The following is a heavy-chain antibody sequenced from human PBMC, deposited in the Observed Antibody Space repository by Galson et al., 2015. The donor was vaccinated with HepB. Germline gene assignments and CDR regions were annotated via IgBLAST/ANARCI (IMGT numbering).Heavy chain of an antibody. CDR3: ARDQEIRSYLDWLLWWFDP. CDR1: GYTFTSYA. Sequence: SVKVSCKASGYTFTSYAMNWVRQAPGQGLEWMGWINTNTGNPTYAQGFTGRFVFSLDTSVSTAYLQISSLKAEDTAVYYCARDQEIRSYLDWLLWWFDPWGQGTLVTVSS. D-gene: IGHD3-9*01. V-gene: IGHV7-4-1*02. CDR2: INTNTGNP. J-gene: IGHJ5*02.